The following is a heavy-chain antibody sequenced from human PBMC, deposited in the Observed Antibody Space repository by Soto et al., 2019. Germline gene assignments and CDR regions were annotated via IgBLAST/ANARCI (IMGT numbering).Heavy chain of an antibody. CDR1: GYTFTSYG. CDR2: ISAYNGNT. CDR3: VRDQDTAMVIGYYYYGMDV. D-gene: IGHD5-18*01. Sequence: ASVKVSCKASGYTFTSYGISWVRQAPGQGLEWMGWISAYNGNTNYAQKLQGRVTMTTDTSTSTDYMELRSLRSDDTAVYYCVRDQDTAMVIGYYYYGMDVWGQGTTVTVSS. V-gene: IGHV1-18*01. J-gene: IGHJ6*02.